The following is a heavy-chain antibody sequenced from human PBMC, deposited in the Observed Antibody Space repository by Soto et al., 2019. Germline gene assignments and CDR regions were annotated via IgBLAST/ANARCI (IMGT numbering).Heavy chain of an antibody. CDR3: ARGGSKRLGTAGNWFDP. CDR2: INHSGST. D-gene: IGHD2-21*02. CDR1: GGSFSGYY. V-gene: IGHV4-34*01. J-gene: IGHJ5*02. Sequence: SETLSLTCAVYGGSFSGYYWSWLRQPPGKGLEWIGEINHSGSTNYNPSLKSRVTISVDTSKNQFSLKLSSVTAADTAVYYCARGGSKRLGTAGNWFDPWGQGTLVTVSS.